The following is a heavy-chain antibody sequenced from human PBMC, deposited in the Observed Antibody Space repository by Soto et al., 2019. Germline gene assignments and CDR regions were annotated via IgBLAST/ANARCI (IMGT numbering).Heavy chain of an antibody. Sequence: QVQLVQSGAEVKQPGASVRVSCKASGYTFTRLHMHWVRQATGQGLEWMGIVNPTDGSTTYAQQFQGRLPMTRDTSTSTVYMFLSSLRSEDTAMYYCARGDYYGSSGPLDIWGQGTMVTVAS. V-gene: IGHV1-46*01. CDR1: GYTFTRLH. D-gene: IGHD3-10*01. CDR3: ARGDYYGSSGPLDI. J-gene: IGHJ3*02. CDR2: VNPTDGST.